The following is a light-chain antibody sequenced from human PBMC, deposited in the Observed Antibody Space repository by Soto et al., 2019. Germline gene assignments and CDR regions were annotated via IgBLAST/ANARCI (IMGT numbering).Light chain of an antibody. CDR3: SSYTSSSTSL. CDR2: DVS. J-gene: IGLJ2*01. CDR1: SSDVGGYNY. V-gene: IGLV2-14*01. Sequence: QSVLTQPASVSGSPGQSITISCTGTSSDVGGYNYVSWYQQHPGKAPKLMIYDVSNRPSGVSNRFSGSKSGNTASLTISELQDEDEADYYCSSYTSSSTSLFDGGSKLTVL.